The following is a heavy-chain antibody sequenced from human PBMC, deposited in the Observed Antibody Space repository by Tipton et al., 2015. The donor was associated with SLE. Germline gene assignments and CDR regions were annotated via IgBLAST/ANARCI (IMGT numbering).Heavy chain of an antibody. CDR2: IYNSGST. V-gene: IGHV4-39*01. D-gene: IGHD3-3*01. J-gene: IGHJ2*01. CDR1: GGSMSSTNYY. Sequence: TLSLTCTVSGGSMSSTNYYWGWIRQPPGKGLEWIANIYNSGSTYYNPSLQSRVTISADTSKNDFSLILTSVTAADTAVYYCARSYTIFGVVIETRYFDLWGRGALVTVSS. CDR3: ARSYTIFGVVIETRYFDL.